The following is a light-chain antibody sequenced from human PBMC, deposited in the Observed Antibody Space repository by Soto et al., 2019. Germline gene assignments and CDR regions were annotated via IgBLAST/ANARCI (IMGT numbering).Light chain of an antibody. Sequence: DIQMTQSHSTLSASVGDRVTITCRASQSISSWLAWYQQKPGKAPKLLIYDASSLESGVPSRFSGSGSGTEFTLTISSLQPDDFATYYCQQYNSFSFGQGTKVDIK. V-gene: IGKV1-5*01. CDR3: QQYNSFS. CDR1: QSISSW. CDR2: DAS. J-gene: IGKJ1*01.